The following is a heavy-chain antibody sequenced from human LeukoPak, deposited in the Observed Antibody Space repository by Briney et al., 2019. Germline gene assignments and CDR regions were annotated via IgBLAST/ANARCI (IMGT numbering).Heavy chain of an antibody. CDR2: TNTDGSST. J-gene: IGHJ4*02. CDR3: VPSDSSGLD. Sequence: QPGGSLRLSCEASVFTFSHICMHWVRQAPGKGLVWVSRTNTDGSSTNYMDSVKGRFTISRDNAKNTIYLQMNSLRAEDTAVYYCVPSDSSGLDWGQGTLVTVSS. V-gene: IGHV3-74*01. D-gene: IGHD3-22*01. CDR1: VFTFSHIC.